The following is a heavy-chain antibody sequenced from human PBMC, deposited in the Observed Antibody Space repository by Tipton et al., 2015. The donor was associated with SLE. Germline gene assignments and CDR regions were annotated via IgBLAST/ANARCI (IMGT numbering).Heavy chain of an antibody. Sequence: GSLRLSCAASGFTFSRYTMSWVRQAPGKGLEWVSSISSSSNYIYYADSVKGRFTISRDNSKNTLYLQMNGLRAEDTAVYYCARDHHVYSSSSDAFDIWGQGTMVTVSS. D-gene: IGHD6-6*01. CDR3: ARDHHVYSSSSDAFDI. CDR2: ISSSSNYI. J-gene: IGHJ3*02. CDR1: GFTFSRYT. V-gene: IGHV3-21*01.